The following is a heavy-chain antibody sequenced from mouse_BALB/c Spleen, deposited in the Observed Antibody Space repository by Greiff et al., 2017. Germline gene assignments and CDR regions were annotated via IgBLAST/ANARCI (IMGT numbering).Heavy chain of an antibody. CDR2: IYPGDGDT. Sequence: VQLQQSGPELVKPGASVKISCKASGYAFSSSWMNWVKQRPGQGLEWIGRIYPGDGDTNYNGKFKGKATLTADKSSSTAYMQLSSLTSVDSAVYFCARSYGNPYYYAMDYWGQGTSVTVSS. CDR1: GYAFSSSW. CDR3: ARSYGNPYYYAMDY. J-gene: IGHJ4*01. V-gene: IGHV1-82*01. D-gene: IGHD2-1*01.